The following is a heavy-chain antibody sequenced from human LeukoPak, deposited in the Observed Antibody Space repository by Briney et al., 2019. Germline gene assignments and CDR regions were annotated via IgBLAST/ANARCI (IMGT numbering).Heavy chain of an antibody. J-gene: IGHJ4*02. CDR2: ISGSGGST. CDR3: AKVGSRGYDSSGYFY. D-gene: IGHD3-22*01. Sequence: GGSLRLSCAASGFTFSSYAMSWVRQAPGKGLEWVSAISGSGGSTYYADSVKGRITISRDNSKNTLYLQMNSLRAEDTAVYYCAKVGSRGYDSSGYFYWGQGTLVTVSS. V-gene: IGHV3-23*01. CDR1: GFTFSSYA.